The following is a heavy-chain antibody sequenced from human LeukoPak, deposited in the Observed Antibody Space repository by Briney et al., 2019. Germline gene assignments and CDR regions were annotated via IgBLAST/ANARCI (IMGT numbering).Heavy chain of an antibody. D-gene: IGHD3-22*01. V-gene: IGHV3-43*02. CDR1: GFTFDHYA. CDR3: AKEYYYDSSGYYDY. Sequence: PGGSLRLSCAASGFTFDHYAMHWVRQAPGKGLEWVSLISGDGGSTYYADSVKGRFTISRDNSKNSLYLQMNSLRTEDTALYYCAKEYYYDSSGYYDYWGQGTLVTVSS. CDR2: ISGDGGST. J-gene: IGHJ4*02.